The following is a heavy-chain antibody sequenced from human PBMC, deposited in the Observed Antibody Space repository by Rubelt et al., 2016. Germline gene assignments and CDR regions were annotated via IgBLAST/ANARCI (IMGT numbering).Heavy chain of an antibody. D-gene: IGHD3-22*01. CDR3: ASDADYYDSSCYYPY. CDR2: ISAYDGNT. J-gene: IGHJ4*02. Sequence: QVQLVQSGPEVEKPGASVKVSCKASGYTFISYGISWIRQAPGQGLEWMGWISAYDGNTNYAQKVQGRVTMTTDTSTSTANMELRSLRSDDTAVYYGASDADYYDSSCYYPYWGQGTLVTVSS. V-gene: IGHV1-18*01. CDR1: GYTFISYG.